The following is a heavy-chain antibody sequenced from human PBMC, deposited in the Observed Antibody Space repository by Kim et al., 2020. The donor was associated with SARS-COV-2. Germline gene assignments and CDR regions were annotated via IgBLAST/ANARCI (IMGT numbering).Heavy chain of an antibody. CDR3: ARGSSSYNPAFDI. J-gene: IGHJ3*02. CDR1: GFTFSSYD. V-gene: IGHV3-13*01. Sequence: GGSLRLSCAASGFTFSSYDMHWVRQATGKGLEWVSAIGTACDTYYPGSVKGRFTISRENAKNSLYLQMNSLRAGDTAVYYCARGSSSYNPAFDIWGQGTMVTVSS. D-gene: IGHD6-13*01. CDR2: IGTACDT.